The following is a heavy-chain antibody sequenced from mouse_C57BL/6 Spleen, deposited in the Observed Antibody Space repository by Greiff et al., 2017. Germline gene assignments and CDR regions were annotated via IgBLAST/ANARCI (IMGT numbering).Heavy chain of an antibody. D-gene: IGHD1-1*01. CDR2: IYPRDGST. CDR1: GYTFTDHT. Sequence: QVQLQQSDAELVKPGASVKISCKVSGYTFTDHTIHWMKQRPEQGLEWIGYIYPRDGSTNYNEKFKSKATLTVDKSSSTAYMQLSSLTSEDSAVYYCALTTVVSYWYFDVWGTGTTVTVSS. V-gene: IGHV1-78*01. CDR3: ALTTVVSYWYFDV. J-gene: IGHJ1*03.